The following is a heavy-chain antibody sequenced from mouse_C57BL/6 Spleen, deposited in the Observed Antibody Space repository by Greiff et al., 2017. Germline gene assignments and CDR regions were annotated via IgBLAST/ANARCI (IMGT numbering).Heavy chain of an antibody. V-gene: IGHV1-64*01. D-gene: IGHD1-1*01. CDR1: GYTFTSYW. CDR2: IHPNSGST. Sequence: QVQLQQSGAELVKPGASVKLSCKASGYTFTSYWMHWVKQRPGQGLEWIGMIHPNSGSTNYNEKFKSKATLTVDKSSSTAYMQLSSLTSEDSAVYYCARGGYGSSEVYFDYWGQGTTLTVSS. J-gene: IGHJ2*01. CDR3: ARGGYGSSEVYFDY.